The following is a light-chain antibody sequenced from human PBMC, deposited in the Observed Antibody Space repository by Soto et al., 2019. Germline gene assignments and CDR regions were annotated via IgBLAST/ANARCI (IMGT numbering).Light chain of an antibody. V-gene: IGKV1-39*01. Sequence: DLQMTQSPSSLSASVGDRVTITCQASQDISNYLNWYQQKPGKAPKFLMYAASSLQSGVPSRFSGSGSGTDFSLTISSLQPEDFASFYCQQSYSMPYTFGQGTKVDIK. CDR1: QDISNY. CDR2: AAS. CDR3: QQSYSMPYT. J-gene: IGKJ2*01.